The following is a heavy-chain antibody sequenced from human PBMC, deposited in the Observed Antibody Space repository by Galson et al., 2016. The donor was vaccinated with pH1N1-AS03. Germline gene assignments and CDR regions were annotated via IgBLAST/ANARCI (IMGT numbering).Heavy chain of an antibody. Sequence: SETLSLTCTVSGGYFRSSNYYWGWIRQSPEKGLEWIGYVFYTGATSYNPSLQSRLTVSIDKSKNQFSLKLSSVTAADTAVYFCAREGYGSGSYYPYYFDYWGQGALVTVSS. CDR2: VFYTGAT. CDR1: GGYFRSSNYY. D-gene: IGHD3-10*01. V-gene: IGHV4-61*05. J-gene: IGHJ4*02. CDR3: AREGYGSGSYYPYYFDY.